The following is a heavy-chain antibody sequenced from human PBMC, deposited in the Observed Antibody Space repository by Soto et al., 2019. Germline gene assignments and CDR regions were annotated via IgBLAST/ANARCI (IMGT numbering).Heavy chain of an antibody. J-gene: IGHJ4*02. CDR1: GYSFTSYW. CDR3: ARHHENLNNYDFWSGYSLGQSYDFDY. CDR2: IYPGDSDT. D-gene: IGHD3-3*01. Sequence: GESLKISCKGSGYSFTSYWIGWVRQMPGKGLEWMGIIYPGDSDTRYSPSFQGQVTISADKSISTAYLQWSSLKASDTAMYYCARHHENLNNYDFWSGYSLGQSYDFDYWGQGTLVTVSS. V-gene: IGHV5-51*01.